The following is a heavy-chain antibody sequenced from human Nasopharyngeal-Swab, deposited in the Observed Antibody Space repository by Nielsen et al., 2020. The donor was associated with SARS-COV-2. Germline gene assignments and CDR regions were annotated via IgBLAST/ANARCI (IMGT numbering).Heavy chain of an antibody. V-gene: IGHV3-23*01. CDR3: AKDPAAGNLDY. CDR1: GFTFDDYG. D-gene: IGHD6-13*01. Sequence: GESLKISCAASGFTFDDYGMSWVRQAPGKGLEWVSAISGSGGSTYYADSVKGRFTISRDNSKNTLYLQMNSLRAEDTAVYYCAKDPAAGNLDYWGQGTLVTVSS. J-gene: IGHJ4*02. CDR2: ISGSGGST.